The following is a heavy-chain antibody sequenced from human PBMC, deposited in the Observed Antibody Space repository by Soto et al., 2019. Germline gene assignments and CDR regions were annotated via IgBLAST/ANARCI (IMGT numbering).Heavy chain of an antibody. J-gene: IGHJ4*02. V-gene: IGHV1-69*13. Sequence: SVKVSCKASRGTFSSYAISCVRQAPGQGLEWMGGIIPIFGTANYAQKFQGRVTITADESTSTAYLDLSSLRSEDTAVYYCARPVEMATISRSYLFYWGQGTLVTVSS. CDR3: ARPVEMATISRSYLFY. CDR2: IIPIFGTA. CDR1: RGTFSSYA. D-gene: IGHD5-12*01.